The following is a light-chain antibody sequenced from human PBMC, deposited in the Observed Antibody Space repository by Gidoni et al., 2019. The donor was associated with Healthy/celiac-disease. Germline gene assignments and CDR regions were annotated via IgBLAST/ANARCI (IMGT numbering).Light chain of an antibody. CDR3: QQYYSTPWT. CDR2: WAS. V-gene: IGKV4-1*01. J-gene: IGKJ1*01. CDR1: QSVLYSSNNKNY. Sequence: DIVMTQSPDSSAVSLGERATINCKSSQSVLYSSNNKNYLDWYQQKPGQPPKLLIYWASTRESGVPDRFSGSGSGTDFTLTISSLQAEDVAVYYCQQYYSTPWTFXQXTKVEIK.